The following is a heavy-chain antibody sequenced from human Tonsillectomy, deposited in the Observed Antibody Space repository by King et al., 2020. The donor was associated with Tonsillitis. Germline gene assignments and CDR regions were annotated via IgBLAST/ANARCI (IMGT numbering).Heavy chain of an antibody. J-gene: IGHJ4*02. Sequence: VQLVESGGALVQPGGSLRLSCAASGFTVSSSYMTWVRQGPGKGLEWVSVIYSGGSAYYADSVKGRFSISRDKSKNTVFLQMDSLRAEDTAVYYCASGVGVTTGLDYWGQGPLVTVSS. V-gene: IGHV3-66*01. CDR1: GFTVSSSY. CDR3: ASGVGVTTGLDY. D-gene: IGHD1-26*01. CDR2: IYSGGSA.